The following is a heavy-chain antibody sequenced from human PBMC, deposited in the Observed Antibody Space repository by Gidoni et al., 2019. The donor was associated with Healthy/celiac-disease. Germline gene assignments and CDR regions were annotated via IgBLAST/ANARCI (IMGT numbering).Heavy chain of an antibody. CDR3: ARAHSSGWYDA. V-gene: IGHV4-59*01. Sequence: QVQLQESGPGLVKPSETLSLTCTVSGGSISSYYWSWIRQPPGKGLEWIGYIYYSGSTNYNHSLKSRVTIAVDTSKNQFSLKLSSVTAADTAVYYCARAHSSGWYDAWGQGTLVTVSS. D-gene: IGHD6-19*01. J-gene: IGHJ5*02. CDR2: IYYSGST. CDR1: GGSISSYY.